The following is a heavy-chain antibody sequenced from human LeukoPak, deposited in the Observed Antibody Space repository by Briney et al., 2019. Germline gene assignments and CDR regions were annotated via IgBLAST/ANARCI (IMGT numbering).Heavy chain of an antibody. CDR3: VRDVHWAFDM. CDR1: GFTVSSNY. D-gene: IGHD6-6*01. Sequence: HTGGSLRLSCAASGFTVSSNYMSWVRQAPGKGLEWISNIRSDGDDFYADTVKGRFTISRDNAKNSLYLQMNSLKEEDTAVYYCVRDVHWAFDMWGQGTMVTVSS. J-gene: IGHJ3*02. V-gene: IGHV3-48*02. CDR2: IRSDGDD.